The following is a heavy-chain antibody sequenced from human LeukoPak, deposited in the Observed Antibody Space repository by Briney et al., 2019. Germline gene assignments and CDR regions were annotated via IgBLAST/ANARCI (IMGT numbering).Heavy chain of an antibody. J-gene: IGHJ5*02. CDR3: ARLHSSRAEEFDP. CDR1: GGSVSSGSYY. CDR2: IYYSGTT. V-gene: IGHV4-61*01. Sequence: PSETLSLTCTVSGGSVSSGSYYWSWIRQPPGKGLEWIGYIYYSGTTNYNPSLRSRVTISVDTSKNQFSLRLSSVTATDTAVYYCARLHSSRAEEFDPWGQGTLVTVSS.